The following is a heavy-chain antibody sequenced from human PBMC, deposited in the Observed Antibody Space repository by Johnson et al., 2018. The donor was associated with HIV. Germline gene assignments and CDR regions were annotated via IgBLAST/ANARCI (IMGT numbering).Heavy chain of an antibody. D-gene: IGHD3-10*01. CDR3: AKDSVRYYYGSGVAFDI. CDR1: GFSFGDYA. Sequence: VQVVESGGLMVQPGGSLRLSCAASGFSFGDYAMHWVRQVTGKGLEWVSLISWDGANTYYADSVKGRFTISRDNSYNSLYLQMNSLRPEDTALYFCAKDSVRYYYGSGVAFDIWGRGTMVTVSS. J-gene: IGHJ3*02. CDR2: ISWDGANT. V-gene: IGHV3-43D*03.